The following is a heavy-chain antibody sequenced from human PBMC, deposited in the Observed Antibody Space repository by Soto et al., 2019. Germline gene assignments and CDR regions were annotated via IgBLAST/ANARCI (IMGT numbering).Heavy chain of an antibody. CDR3: VREDSFRDSSAP. Sequence: SETLSLTCTVSGGSISSGGYYWSWIRQHPGKGLEWIGYIYYSGSTYYNPSLKSRVTISVDTSKNQFSLKLSSVTAADTGVYYCVREDSFRDSSAPWGQGTLVTVSS. J-gene: IGHJ5*02. D-gene: IGHD3-22*01. V-gene: IGHV4-31*03. CDR2: IYYSGST. CDR1: GGSISSGGYY.